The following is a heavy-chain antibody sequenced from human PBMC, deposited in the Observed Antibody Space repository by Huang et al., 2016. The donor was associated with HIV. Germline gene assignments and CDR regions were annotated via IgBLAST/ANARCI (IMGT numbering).Heavy chain of an antibody. CDR2: IWPGESDV. D-gene: IGHD6-13*01. CDR1: GYGFTTYW. Sequence: EVQLVQSGAEVKKPGESLKISCKGSGYGFTTYWIGWVRQMPGKGLEWMGYIWPGESDVKYITWFQGQVTISADKSISTADLQGSSLHASDTAIYYWARVYAAGQKWFQYYFMDVWGIGTTVTVSS. V-gene: IGHV5-51*03. CDR3: ARVYAAGQKWFQYYFMDV. J-gene: IGHJ6*03.